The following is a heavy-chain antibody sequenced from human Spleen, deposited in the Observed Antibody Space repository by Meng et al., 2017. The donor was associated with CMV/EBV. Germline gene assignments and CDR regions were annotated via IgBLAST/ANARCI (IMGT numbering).Heavy chain of an antibody. Sequence: GGSLRLSCVGSRFDIAEYYMNWIRQAPGKRMEWVSYISSTGNNTYYADSVKGRFTISRDNAKNSRFLQMSSLRDEDTAVYYCTSGSYPGFDLWGQGTLVTVSS. J-gene: IGHJ4*02. V-gene: IGHV3-11*04. D-gene: IGHD3-16*02. CDR2: ISSTGNNT. CDR1: RFDIAEYY. CDR3: TSGSYPGFDL.